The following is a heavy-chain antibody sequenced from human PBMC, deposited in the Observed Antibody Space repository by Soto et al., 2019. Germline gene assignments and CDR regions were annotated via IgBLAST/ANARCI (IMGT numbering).Heavy chain of an antibody. CDR2: IWYDGSNK. V-gene: IGHV3-33*01. Sequence: QVQLVESGGGVVQPGRSLRLSCAASGFTFSSYGMHWVRQAPGKGLEWVAVIWYDGSNKYYADSVKGRFTISRDNSKNTLYLQMNSLRAEDTAVYYCARRGSGSYPDDAFDIWGQGTMVTVSS. CDR3: ARRGSGSYPDDAFDI. D-gene: IGHD1-26*01. J-gene: IGHJ3*02. CDR1: GFTFSSYG.